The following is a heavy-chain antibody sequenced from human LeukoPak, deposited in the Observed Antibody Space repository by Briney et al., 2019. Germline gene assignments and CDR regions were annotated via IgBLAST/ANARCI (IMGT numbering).Heavy chain of an antibody. V-gene: IGHV3-21*01. Sequence: GGSLRLSCAASGFTFSSYSMNWVRQAPGKGLEWVSSISSSSYIYYADSVKGRFTISRDNAKNTLYLQMNSLRAEDTAVYYCARDLVVPAAMLDYWGQGTLVTVSS. D-gene: IGHD2-2*01. CDR3: ARDLVVPAAMLDY. CDR1: GFTFSSYS. CDR2: ISSSSYI. J-gene: IGHJ4*02.